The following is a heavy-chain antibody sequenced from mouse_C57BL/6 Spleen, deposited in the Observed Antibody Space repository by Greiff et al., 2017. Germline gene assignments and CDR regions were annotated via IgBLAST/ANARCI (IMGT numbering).Heavy chain of an antibody. Sequence: QVQLKESGAELVRPGASVKLSCKASGYTFTDYYINWVKQRPGQGLEWIARIYPGSGNTYYNEKFKGKATLTAEKSSSTAYMQLSSLTSEDSAVYFCARGRVNYEFAYWGQGTLVTVSA. CDR1: GYTFTDYY. J-gene: IGHJ3*01. CDR3: ARGRVNYEFAY. CDR2: IYPGSGNT. V-gene: IGHV1-76*01. D-gene: IGHD2-1*01.